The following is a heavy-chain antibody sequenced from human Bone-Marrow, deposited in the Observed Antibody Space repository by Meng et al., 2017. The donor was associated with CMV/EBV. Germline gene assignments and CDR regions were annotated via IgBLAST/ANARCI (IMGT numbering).Heavy chain of an antibody. CDR2: INHSGST. Sequence: GSLRLSCAVYGGSFSGYYWSWIRQPPGKGLEWIGEINHSGSTNYNPSLKSRVTISVDTSKNQFSLKLSSVTAADTAVYYCARGWQYQLPPYFDYCGQGTLVTASS. J-gene: IGHJ4*02. D-gene: IGHD2-2*01. CDR1: GGSFSGYY. CDR3: ARGWQYQLPPYFDY. V-gene: IGHV4-34*01.